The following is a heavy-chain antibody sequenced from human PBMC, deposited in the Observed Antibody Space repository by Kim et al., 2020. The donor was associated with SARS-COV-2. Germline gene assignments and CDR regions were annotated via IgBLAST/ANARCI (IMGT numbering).Heavy chain of an antibody. J-gene: IGHJ4*02. CDR3: ARDRDYGEAFDY. CDR1: GFTFSSYG. CDR2: IWYDGSNK. Sequence: GGSLRLSCAASGFTFSSYGMHWVRQAPGKGLEWVAVIWYDGSNKYYADSVKGRFTISRDNSKNTLYLQMNSLRAEDTAVYYCARDRDYGEAFDYWGQGTLVTVSS. D-gene: IGHD4-17*01. V-gene: IGHV3-33*01.